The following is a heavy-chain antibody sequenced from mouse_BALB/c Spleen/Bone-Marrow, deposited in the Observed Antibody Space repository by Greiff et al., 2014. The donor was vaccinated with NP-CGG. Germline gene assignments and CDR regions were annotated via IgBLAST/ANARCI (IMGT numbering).Heavy chain of an antibody. J-gene: IGHJ3*01. V-gene: IGHV14-3*02. Sequence: EVQLQQSGAELVKPGASVKLSCTASGFNIKDTYMHWVKQRPEHGLEWIGRIDPANGNTKYDPKFQGKATITADTSSNTAYLQLSSLTSEDTAVYYCATGFAYWGQGTLVTVSA. CDR1: GFNIKDTY. CDR2: IDPANGNT. CDR3: ATGFAY.